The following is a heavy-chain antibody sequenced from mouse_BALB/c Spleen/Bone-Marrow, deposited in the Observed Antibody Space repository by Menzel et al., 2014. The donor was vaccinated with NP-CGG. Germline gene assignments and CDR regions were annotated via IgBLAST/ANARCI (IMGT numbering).Heavy chain of an antibody. CDR3: TRMYYNYYAMDY. J-gene: IGHJ4*01. CDR2: IYPSDSYT. V-gene: IGHV1-69*02. Sequence: QVQLQQSGAELVRPGASVKVSCKASGYTFINYWINWVRQRPGQGLEWIGNIYPSDSYTNYNQKFKDKATLTVDKSSSTAYMQLSSPTSEDSAFYYCTRMYYNYYAMDYWGQGTSVTVSS. D-gene: IGHD1-3*01. CDR1: GYTFINYW.